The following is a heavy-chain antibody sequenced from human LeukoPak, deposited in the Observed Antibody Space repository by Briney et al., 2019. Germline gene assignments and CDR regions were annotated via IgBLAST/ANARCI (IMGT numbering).Heavy chain of an antibody. CDR3: ARRGIAAEYDY. CDR2: IFHSGST. Sequence: SETLSLTCTVSGGSISSGIYYWSWIRQPPGKGLEWIGYIFHSGSTYSNPSLKSRVTISVDTSKNQFSLKLSSVTAADTAVYYCARRGIAAEYDYWGQGTLVTVSS. D-gene: IGHD6-13*01. CDR1: GGSISSGIYY. J-gene: IGHJ4*02. V-gene: IGHV4-30-2*01.